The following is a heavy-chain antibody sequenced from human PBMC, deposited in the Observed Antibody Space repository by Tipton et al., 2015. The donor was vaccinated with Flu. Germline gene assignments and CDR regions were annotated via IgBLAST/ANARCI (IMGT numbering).Heavy chain of an antibody. Sequence: SLRLSCTASGFTFDDYAMHWVRQAPGKGLEWVSGISWDNDGIGYADSVKGRFTISRDNAKNSLYLQMDGLRVEDTALYYYAKDVGDYYGSGSYSNGMDVWGQGTTVTVSS. J-gene: IGHJ6*02. CDR1: GFTFDDYA. CDR3: AKDVGDYYGSGSYSNGMDV. D-gene: IGHD3-10*01. V-gene: IGHV3-9*01. CDR2: ISWDNDGI.